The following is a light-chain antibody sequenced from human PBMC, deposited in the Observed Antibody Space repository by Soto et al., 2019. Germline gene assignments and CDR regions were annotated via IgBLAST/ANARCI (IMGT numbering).Light chain of an antibody. Sequence: EIQMTQSPSSLSASVGDRVTITCRASQGISKYLAWYQQKPGKVPKLLIYAASTLQSGVPSRFSGSGSGSDFTLTISSLQPEDVATYYCQKYNSAPPDFGGGTKVEIK. CDR3: QKYNSAPPD. V-gene: IGKV1-27*01. J-gene: IGKJ4*01. CDR2: AAS. CDR1: QGISKY.